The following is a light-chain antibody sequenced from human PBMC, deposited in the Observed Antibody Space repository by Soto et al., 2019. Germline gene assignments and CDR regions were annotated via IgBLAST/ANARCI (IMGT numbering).Light chain of an antibody. J-gene: IGKJ3*01. CDR3: PEDSSAPV. V-gene: IGKV1-27*01. CDR1: QGIRNF. Sequence: DIQMTQSPPSLSASVGDRVTITCRASQGIRNFVAWYQQKPGKAPKLLIYAASTLQSGVPSRFSGSGSGTDFALTINSLQPEDVATYSCPEDSSAPVFGPGTKVEIK. CDR2: AAS.